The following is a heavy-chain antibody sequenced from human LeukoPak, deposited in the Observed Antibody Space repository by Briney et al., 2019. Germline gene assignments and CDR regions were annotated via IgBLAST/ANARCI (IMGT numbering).Heavy chain of an antibody. J-gene: IGHJ4*02. CDR3: ARARGGVPPDDFYN. D-gene: IGHD1-14*01. Sequence: PGGSLRLHCVGSGFTFSTWTVSWVRQAPGKGLEWVSSIGSSSKYIYYADSVKGRFTISRDNAQESLYLQMDGLRVEDTAMYFCARARGGVPPDDFYNWGQGTPVSVSS. CDR1: GFTFSTWT. V-gene: IGHV3-21*01. CDR2: IGSSSKYI.